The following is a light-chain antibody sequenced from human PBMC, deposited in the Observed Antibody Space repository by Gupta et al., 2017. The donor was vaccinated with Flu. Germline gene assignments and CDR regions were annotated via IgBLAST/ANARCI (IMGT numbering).Light chain of an antibody. CDR1: SSNIGSNT. V-gene: IGLV1-44*01. J-gene: IGLJ1*01. CDR3: AAWDGSLNGFV. Sequence: QSLLTQPPSASGTPRQTVTISCSGSSSNIGSNTVNWYRQFPGMAPTLLIYSDNERPSWVPDRFSGSKSGTSASLAISGLQTEDEADFYCAAWDGSLNGFVFGTGTTVTVL. CDR2: SDN.